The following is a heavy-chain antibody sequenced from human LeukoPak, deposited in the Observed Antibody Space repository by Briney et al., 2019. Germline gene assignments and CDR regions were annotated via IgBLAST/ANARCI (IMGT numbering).Heavy chain of an antibody. CDR1: GGSISSYY. J-gene: IGHJ4*02. CDR2: IYTSGST. D-gene: IGHD3-9*01. V-gene: IGHV4-4*07. Sequence: SETLSLTCTVSGGSISSYYWSWIRQPAGKGLEWIGRIYTSGSTNYNPSLKSRVTMSVDTSKNQFSLKLSSVTAADTAVYYCARKGQYYDILTGHPAGFDYWGQGTLVTVSS. CDR3: ARKGQYYDILTGHPAGFDY.